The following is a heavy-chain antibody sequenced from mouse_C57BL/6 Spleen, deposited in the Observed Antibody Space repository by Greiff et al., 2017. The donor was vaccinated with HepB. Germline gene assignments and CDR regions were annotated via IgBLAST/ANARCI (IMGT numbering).Heavy chain of an antibody. D-gene: IGHD1-1*01. V-gene: IGHV5-17*01. CDR3: ARRDYGSWFAY. CDR1: GFTFSDYG. Sequence: VESGGGLVKPGGSLKLSCAASGFTFSDYGMHWVRQAPEKGLEWVAYISSGSSTIYYADTVKGRFTISRDKSKNTLFLQMTSLRSEDTAMYYCARRDYGSWFAYWGQGTLVTVSA. J-gene: IGHJ3*01. CDR2: ISSGSSTI.